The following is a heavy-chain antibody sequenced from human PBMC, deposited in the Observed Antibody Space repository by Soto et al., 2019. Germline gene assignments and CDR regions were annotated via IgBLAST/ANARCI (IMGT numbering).Heavy chain of an antibody. CDR3: ARGGLLPDY. J-gene: IGHJ4*02. V-gene: IGHV4-30-2*01. CDR2: ISHSGST. CDR1: GGSISSGGYS. D-gene: IGHD6-19*01. Sequence: QLQLQESGSGLVKPSQTLSLTCAVSGGSISSGGYSWSWIRQPPGKGLEWIAYISHSGSTYYNPSLKGRVTISVDRSKNKFSLKLTSVAAADTAVYYCARGGLLPDYWGQGTLVTVSS.